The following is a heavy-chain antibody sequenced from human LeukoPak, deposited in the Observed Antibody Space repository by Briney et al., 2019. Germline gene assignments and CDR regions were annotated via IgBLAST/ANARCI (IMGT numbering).Heavy chain of an antibody. V-gene: IGHV1-58*02. CDR1: GFTFTSSA. Sequence: SVKVSCKASGFTFTSSAMQWVRQARGQRLEWIGWIVVGSGNTNYAQKFQERVTITRDMSTSTAYMELSSLRPEDTAVYYCAADLTGTTYMDVWGKGTTVTISS. J-gene: IGHJ6*03. D-gene: IGHD1-1*01. CDR3: AADLTGTTYMDV. CDR2: IVVGSGNT.